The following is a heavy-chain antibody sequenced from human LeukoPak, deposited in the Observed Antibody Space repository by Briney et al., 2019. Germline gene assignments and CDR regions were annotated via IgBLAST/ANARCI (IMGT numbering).Heavy chain of an antibody. D-gene: IGHD1-1*01. Sequence: SVKVSCKASGRTFSSYAISWVGQAPGQGLEWMGGIIPMFGTANYAQKCQGRVTITTDESTSTAYMELSSLRSEDTAVYYCARGPELERFDYWGQGTLVTVSS. V-gene: IGHV1-69*05. J-gene: IGHJ4*02. CDR2: IIPMFGTA. CDR1: GRTFSSYA. CDR3: ARGPELERFDY.